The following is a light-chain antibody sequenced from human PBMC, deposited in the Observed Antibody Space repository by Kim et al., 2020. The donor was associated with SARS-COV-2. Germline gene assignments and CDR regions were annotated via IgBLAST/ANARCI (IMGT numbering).Light chain of an antibody. CDR1: QSVSSGY. Sequence: EIVLTQSPGPLSLSPGERATLSCRASQSVSSGYLAWYQQKPGQAPSLLIYGASTRATGIPDRFSGSGSGTDFTLTISRLEPEDFAVYYCQQYGSSPRTFGGGTKVDIK. J-gene: IGKJ4*01. CDR2: GAS. V-gene: IGKV3-20*01. CDR3: QQYGSSPRT.